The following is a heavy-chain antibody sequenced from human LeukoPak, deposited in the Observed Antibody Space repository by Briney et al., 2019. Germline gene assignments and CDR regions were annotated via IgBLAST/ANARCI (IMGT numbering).Heavy chain of an antibody. J-gene: IGHJ4*02. CDR1: GYSISSGYY. V-gene: IGHV4-38-2*01. Sequence: PSETLSLTCAVSGYSISSGYYWGWIRQPPGKGLEWIGSIYHSGSTYYNPSLKSRVTISVDTSKSQFPLKLSSVTAADTAVYYCASYDFWSGYPIDYWGQGTLVTVSS. CDR3: ASYDFWSGYPIDY. D-gene: IGHD3-3*01. CDR2: IYHSGST.